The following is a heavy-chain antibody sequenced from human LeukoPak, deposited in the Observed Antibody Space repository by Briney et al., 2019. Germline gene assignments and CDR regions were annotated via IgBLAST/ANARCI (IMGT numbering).Heavy chain of an antibody. V-gene: IGHV1-46*01. CDR1: GYTFTSYD. D-gene: IGHD5-18*01. CDR2: INPSGGST. CDR3: ARDQEARGYSYGVFDY. J-gene: IGHJ4*02. Sequence: GASVKVSCKTSGYTFTSYDLNWVRQAPGQGLEWMGIINPSGGSTSYAQKFQGRVTMTRDMSTSTVYMELSSLRSEDTAVYYCARDQEARGYSYGVFDYWGQGTLVTVSS.